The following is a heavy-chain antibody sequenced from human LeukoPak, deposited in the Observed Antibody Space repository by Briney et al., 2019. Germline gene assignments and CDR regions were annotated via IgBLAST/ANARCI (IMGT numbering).Heavy chain of an antibody. V-gene: IGHV1-69*05. Sequence: SVKVSCKASGGTFSSYAISWVRQAPGQGLEWMGGIIPIFGTANYAQKFQGRVTITTDESTSTAYMELSSLRSEDTAVYYCARGEHLPHQSWYYFDYWGQGTLVTVSS. CDR2: IIPIFGTA. J-gene: IGHJ4*02. CDR1: GGTFSSYA. D-gene: IGHD1/OR15-1a*01. CDR3: ARGEHLPHQSWYYFDY.